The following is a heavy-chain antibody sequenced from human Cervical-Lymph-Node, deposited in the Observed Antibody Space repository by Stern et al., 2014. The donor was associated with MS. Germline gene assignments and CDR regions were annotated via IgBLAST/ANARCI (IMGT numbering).Heavy chain of an antibody. CDR2: IVVGSGNT. CDR1: GFTFTSSA. V-gene: IGHV1-58*01. CDR3: AAGSYGDYVPDAFDI. J-gene: IGHJ3*02. D-gene: IGHD4-17*01. Sequence: QLVQSGPEVKKPGTSVKVSCKASGFTFTSSAVQWVRQARGQRLEWIGWIVVGSGNTNYAQKFQERVTITRDMSTSTAYMELSSLRSEDTAVYYCAAGSYGDYVPDAFDIWGQGTMVTVSS.